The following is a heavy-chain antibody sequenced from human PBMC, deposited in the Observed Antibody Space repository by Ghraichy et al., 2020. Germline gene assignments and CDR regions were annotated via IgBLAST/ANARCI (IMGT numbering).Heavy chain of an antibody. CDR2: ISGTGSST. CDR3: ARDPRRTTVGDFDY. J-gene: IGHJ4*02. CDR1: GLPFSDYA. V-gene: IGHV3-23*01. Sequence: GGSLRLSCVASGLPFSDYALTWVRQAPEKGLEWVSTISGTGSSTYYAASVKGRFTISRDNSRDTLYLDMSNLRADDTAVYYCARDPRRTTVGDFDYWGQGSLVVVS. D-gene: IGHD4-11*01.